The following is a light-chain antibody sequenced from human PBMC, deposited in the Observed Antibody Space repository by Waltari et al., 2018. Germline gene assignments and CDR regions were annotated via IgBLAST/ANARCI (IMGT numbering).Light chain of an antibody. Sequence: DIVMTQSPDSLAVSLGERATINCKSSQSVFYSTNNKNYLSWYQQKPGQPPKLLIYWSSSREFGVPDRFSGSGSETDFTLTISSLQAEDVALYFCQQYYGSPFTFGGGTKVEIK. CDR2: WSS. V-gene: IGKV4-1*01. J-gene: IGKJ4*01. CDR3: QQYYGSPFT. CDR1: QSVFYSTNNKNY.